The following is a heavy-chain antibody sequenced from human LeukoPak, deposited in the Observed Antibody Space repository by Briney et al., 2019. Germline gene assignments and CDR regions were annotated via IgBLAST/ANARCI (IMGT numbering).Heavy chain of an antibody. Sequence: GGSLRLSCAASGFTFDDYAMYWVRQAPGKGLEWVSGISWNSGSIGYADSVKGRFTISRDNAKNSLYLQMNSLRAEDTALYYCARALVAGTHFDYWGQGTLVTVSS. CDR1: GFTFDDYA. V-gene: IGHV3-9*01. CDR2: ISWNSGSI. CDR3: ARALVAGTHFDY. J-gene: IGHJ4*02. D-gene: IGHD6-19*01.